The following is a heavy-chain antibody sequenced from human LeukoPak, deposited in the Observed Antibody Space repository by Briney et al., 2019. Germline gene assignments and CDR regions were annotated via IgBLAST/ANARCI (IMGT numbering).Heavy chain of an antibody. CDR1: GGSISSYY. V-gene: IGHV4-59*01. J-gene: IGHJ3*02. CDR3: ARTIYDAFDI. CDR2: IYYSGST. Sequence: SETLSLTCTVSGGSISSYYWSWIRQPAGQGLEWIGYIYYSGSTNYNPSLKSRVTISVDTSKSQFSLKLSSVTAADTAVYYCARTIYDAFDIWGQGTMVTVSS. D-gene: IGHD3-3*01.